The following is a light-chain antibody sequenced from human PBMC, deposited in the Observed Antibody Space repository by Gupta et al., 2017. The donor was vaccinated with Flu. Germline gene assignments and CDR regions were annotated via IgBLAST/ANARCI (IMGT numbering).Light chain of an antibody. CDR1: QGFKTW. V-gene: IGKV1-5*03. J-gene: IGKJ1*01. Sequence: GDRVTITCPGRQGFKTWLAWYQQKPGQAPKLLIYKASTLESGVPSRFSGSESGTEFTLTISSLQPDDFATYYCHQYATFSWTFGQGTKVEVK. CDR3: HQYATFSWT. CDR2: KAS.